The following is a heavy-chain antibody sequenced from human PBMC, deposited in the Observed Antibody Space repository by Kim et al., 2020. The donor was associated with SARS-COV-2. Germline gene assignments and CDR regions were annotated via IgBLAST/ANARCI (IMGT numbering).Heavy chain of an antibody. CDR3: TTNRVSYDFWSGYYGSRWFDP. Sequence: GGSLRLSCAASGFTFSNAWMSWVRQAPGKGLEWVGRIKSKTDGGTTDYAAPVKGRFTISRDDSKNTLYLQMNSLKTEDTAVYYCTTNRVSYDFWSGYYGSRWFDPWGQGTLVTVSS. CDR1: GFTFSNAW. D-gene: IGHD3-3*01. CDR2: IKSKTDGGTT. J-gene: IGHJ5*02. V-gene: IGHV3-15*01.